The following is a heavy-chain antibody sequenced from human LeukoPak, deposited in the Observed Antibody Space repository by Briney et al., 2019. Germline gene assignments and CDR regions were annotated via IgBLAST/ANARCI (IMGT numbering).Heavy chain of an antibody. V-gene: IGHV1-2*02. Sequence: ASVKVSCKASGYTFTGYYMHWVRQAPGQGLEWMGWINPNSGGTNYAQKFQGRVTMTRDTSISTAYMELSRLRSDDTAVYYCARVSGYYDSSGYYLDLFDYWGQGTMVTVSS. J-gene: IGHJ4*03. CDR2: INPNSGGT. D-gene: IGHD3-22*01. CDR1: GYTFTGYY. CDR3: ARVSGYYDSSGYYLDLFDY.